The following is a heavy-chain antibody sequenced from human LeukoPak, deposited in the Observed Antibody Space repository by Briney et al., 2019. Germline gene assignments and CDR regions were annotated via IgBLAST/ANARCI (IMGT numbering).Heavy chain of an antibody. CDR2: ISPSGGST. V-gene: IGHV1-46*01. J-gene: IGHJ4*02. CDR1: GYTFTSNY. CDR3: ARGVDSGYDIQFDY. Sequence: GASVKVSCKAFGYTFTSNYMHWVRQAPGQGPEWMGVISPSGGSTTYAQKFQGRVTITADKSTSTAYMELSSLRSEDTAVYYCARGVDSGYDIQFDYWGQGTLVTVSS. D-gene: IGHD5-12*01.